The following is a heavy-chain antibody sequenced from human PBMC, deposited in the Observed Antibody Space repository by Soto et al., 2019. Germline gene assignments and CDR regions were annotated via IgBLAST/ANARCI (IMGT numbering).Heavy chain of an antibody. V-gene: IGHV3-21*01. D-gene: IGHD2-2*01. J-gene: IGHJ4*02. Sequence: EVQLVESGGGLVKPGGSLRLSCAASGFTFSSYSMNWVRQAPGKGLEWVSSISSSSSYIYYADSVKGRFTISRDNAKNSLYLQINILRAEDTAVYYCASHVVVPAAIPYWGQGTLVTVS. CDR3: ASHVVVPAAIPY. CDR2: ISSSSSYI. CDR1: GFTFSSYS.